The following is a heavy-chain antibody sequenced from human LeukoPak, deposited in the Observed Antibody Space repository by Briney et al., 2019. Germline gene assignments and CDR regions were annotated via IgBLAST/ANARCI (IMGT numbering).Heavy chain of an antibody. CDR2: IYYSGST. Sequence: SETLSLTCTVSGGSISSSSYSWGWIRQPPGKGLEWIGSIYYSGSTYYNPSLKSRVTISVDTCKNQFSLKLSSVTAADTAVYYWAVGFGVVTPLYYWGQGTLVTVSS. J-gene: IGHJ4*02. CDR3: AVGFGVVTPLYY. CDR1: GGSISSSSYS. D-gene: IGHD3-3*01. V-gene: IGHV4-39*01.